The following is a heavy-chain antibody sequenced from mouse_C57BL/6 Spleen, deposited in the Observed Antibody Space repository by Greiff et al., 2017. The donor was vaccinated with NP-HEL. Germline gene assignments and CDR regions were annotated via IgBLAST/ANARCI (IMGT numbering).Heavy chain of an antibody. D-gene: IGHD1-1*01. J-gene: IGHJ3*01. CDR1: GYTFTSYW. Sequence: QVQLQQSGTELVKPGASVKLSCKASGYTFTSYWMHWVKQRPGQGLEWIGNINPSNGGTKYTEKFQSKATLTVDKSSSTAYMQLSSLTSEDSAVYYCARHSTVVASGFAYWGQGTLVTVSA. CDR2: INPSNGGT. V-gene: IGHV1-53*01. CDR3: ARHSTVVASGFAY.